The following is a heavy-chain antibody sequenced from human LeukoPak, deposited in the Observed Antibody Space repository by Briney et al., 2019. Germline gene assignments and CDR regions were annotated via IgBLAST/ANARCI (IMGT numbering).Heavy chain of an antibody. J-gene: IGHJ3*02. D-gene: IGHD2-2*01. Sequence: SETLSLTCAVYGGSFSGYYWSWIRQPPGKGLEWIGEIKHSGSTNYNPSLKSRVTISVDTSKNQFSLKLSSVTAADTAVYYCVRQCSSTSCYPDAFDIWGQGTMVTVSS. CDR2: IKHSGST. V-gene: IGHV4-34*01. CDR1: GGSFSGYY. CDR3: VRQCSSTSCYPDAFDI.